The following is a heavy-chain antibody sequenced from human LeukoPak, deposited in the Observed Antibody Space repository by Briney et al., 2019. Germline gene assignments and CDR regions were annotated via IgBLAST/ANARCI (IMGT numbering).Heavy chain of an antibody. CDR2: INPKSGVT. Sequence: ASVKVSCEASGYTFTGHYMHWVRQAPGQGPEWMGWINPKSGVTNYAQTLQGRVTMTRDTSISTVYMELSRLTTDDTAVYFCARALRYDDSSGYYAYWGQGTLVTVSS. CDR1: GYTFTGHY. CDR3: ARALRYDDSSGYYAY. V-gene: IGHV1-2*02. J-gene: IGHJ4*02. D-gene: IGHD3-22*01.